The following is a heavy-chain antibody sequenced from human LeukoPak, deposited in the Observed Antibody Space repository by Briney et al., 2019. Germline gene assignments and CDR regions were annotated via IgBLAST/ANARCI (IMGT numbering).Heavy chain of an antibody. V-gene: IGHV4-39*01. Sequence: KTSETLSLTCSVSGVSIRSSNYYWGWIRQPPGKALEWIGNTFYSERTYYNPSLESRVTISVDTSKNQFSLKLSSVTAADTAVYYCASRYSGSYYSGEIFDYWGQGTLVTVSS. CDR1: GVSIRSSNYY. CDR3: ASRYSGSYYSGEIFDY. CDR2: TFYSERT. D-gene: IGHD1-26*01. J-gene: IGHJ4*02.